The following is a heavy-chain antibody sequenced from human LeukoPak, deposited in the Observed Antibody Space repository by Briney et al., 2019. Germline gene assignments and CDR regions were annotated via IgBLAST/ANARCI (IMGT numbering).Heavy chain of an antibody. CDR3: ARATITMVRGADYYYMDV. CDR1: GYTFTSYG. J-gene: IGHJ6*03. D-gene: IGHD3-10*01. Sequence: ASVKVSCKASGYTFTSYGISWVRQAPGQGLEWMGWISAYNGNTNYAQKLQGRVTMTTDTSTSTAYMELRSLRSDDTAVYYCARATITMVRGADYYYMDVWGKGTTVTVSS. CDR2: ISAYNGNT. V-gene: IGHV1-18*01.